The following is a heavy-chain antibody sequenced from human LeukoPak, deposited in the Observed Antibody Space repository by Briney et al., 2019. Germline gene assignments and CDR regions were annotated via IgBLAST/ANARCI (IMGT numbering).Heavy chain of an antibody. CDR1: GFTVSSSY. CDR2: ISSSSSYI. D-gene: IGHD3-10*01. J-gene: IGHJ4*02. CDR3: AVDLASGTYDY. V-gene: IGHV3-21*01. Sequence: PGGSLRLSCAASGFTVSSSYMSWVRQAPGKGLEWVSSISSSSSYIYYADSVKGRFTISRDNAKNSLYLQMNSLRAEDTAVYYCAVDLASGTYDYWGQGTLVTVSS.